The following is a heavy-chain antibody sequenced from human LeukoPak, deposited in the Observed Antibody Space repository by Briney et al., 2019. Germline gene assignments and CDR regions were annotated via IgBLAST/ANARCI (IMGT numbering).Heavy chain of an antibody. CDR3: AKDQRYDSSGYFDY. V-gene: IGHV3-9*01. CDR2: ISWNSGSI. CDR1: GFTFDDYA. Sequence: GKSLRLSCAASGFTFDDYAMHWVRQAPGKGLEWVSGISWNSGSIGYADSVKGRFTISRDNAKNSLYLQMNSLRAEDTALYYCAKDQRYDSSGYFDYWGQGTLVTVSS. J-gene: IGHJ4*02. D-gene: IGHD3-22*01.